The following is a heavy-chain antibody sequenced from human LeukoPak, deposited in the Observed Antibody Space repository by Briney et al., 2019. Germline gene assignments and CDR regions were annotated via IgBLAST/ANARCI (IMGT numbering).Heavy chain of an antibody. D-gene: IGHD4-23*01. J-gene: IGHJ4*02. CDR2: IIPIFGTA. V-gene: IGHV1-69*05. Sequence: SVKLSCKASGGTFSSYAISWVRQAAGQGLEWMGGIIPIFGTANYAQKFQGRVTITTDESTSTAYMELSSLRSEDTAVYYCARGHYGGNSEVDYWGRGTLVTVSS. CDR3: ARGHYGGNSEVDY. CDR1: GGTFSSYA.